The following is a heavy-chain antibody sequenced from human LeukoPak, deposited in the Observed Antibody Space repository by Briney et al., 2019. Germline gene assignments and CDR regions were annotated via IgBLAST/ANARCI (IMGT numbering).Heavy chain of an antibody. CDR2: ITDSGSIT. Sequence: GGSLRLSCAGSGFRFSNYGMTWVRQAPGKGLEWVSAITDSGSITYYADSVKGRFTISRDNSKNTLYLQMNSLRAEDTAVYYCGKDHIPLELPCDFWGQRTLVTVSS. V-gene: IGHV3-23*01. J-gene: IGHJ4*02. D-gene: IGHD1-7*01. CDR3: GKDHIPLELPCDF. CDR1: GFRFSNYG.